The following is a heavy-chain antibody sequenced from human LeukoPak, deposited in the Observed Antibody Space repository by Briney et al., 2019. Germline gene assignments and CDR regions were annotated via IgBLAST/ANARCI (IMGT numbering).Heavy chain of an antibody. Sequence: PSETLSLTCSVSGGSVSNDYWSWIREPAGKGLGWIGYVYYTGSTNYNPSLKSRVTISVDTSKNQFSLKLSPVTAADTAVYYCARGANFYYYGMAVWGPGTTVTVPS. J-gene: IGHJ6*02. CDR3: ARGANFYYYGMAV. CDR1: GGSVSNDY. V-gene: IGHV4-59*02. CDR2: VYYTGST. D-gene: IGHD4/OR15-4a*01.